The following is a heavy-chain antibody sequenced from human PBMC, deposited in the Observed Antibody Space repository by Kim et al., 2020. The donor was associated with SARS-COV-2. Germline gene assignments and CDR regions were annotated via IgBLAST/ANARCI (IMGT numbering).Heavy chain of an antibody. Sequence: GGSLRLSCSASGFTFSSYAMHWVRQAPGKGLEYVSAISSNGGSTYYADSVKGRFTISRDNSKNTLYLQMSSLRAEDTAVYYCVKSLIYYGSGSSQHDLDVWGTGTTVTVSS. V-gene: IGHV3-64D*09. CDR2: ISSNGGST. D-gene: IGHD3-10*01. CDR3: VKSLIYYGSGSSQHDLDV. CDR1: GFTFSSYA. J-gene: IGHJ6*04.